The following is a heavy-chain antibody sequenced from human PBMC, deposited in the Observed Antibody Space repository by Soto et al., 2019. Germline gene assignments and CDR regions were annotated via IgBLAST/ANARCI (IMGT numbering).Heavy chain of an antibody. CDR1: GFTFSSYA. J-gene: IGHJ1*01. CDR3: ERDPETGYSSS. Sequence: QVQLVESGGGVVQPGMSLRLSCAASGFTFSSYAMHWVRQAPGKGLERVAVISYDGSNKYYADSVKGRFTISRDNSKNTLYLQINSLRAEDTAVYYGERDPETGYSSSWGQCTLVTVSS. V-gene: IGHV3-30-3*01. D-gene: IGHD6-13*01. CDR2: ISYDGSNK.